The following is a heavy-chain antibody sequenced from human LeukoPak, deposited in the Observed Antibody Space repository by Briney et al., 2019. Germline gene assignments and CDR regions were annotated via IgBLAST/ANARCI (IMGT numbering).Heavy chain of an antibody. V-gene: IGHV3-74*01. J-gene: IGHJ6*04. CDR3: AELGITMIGGV. CDR2: INTDGSST. Sequence: GGSLXLSCAASGFTFSSYWMHWVRQAPGKGLVWVSRINTDGSSTTYTDSVKGRFTMSRDNAKNTLYLQMNSLRAEDTAVYSXAELGITMIGGVWGKGTTVTISS. CDR1: GFTFSSYW. D-gene: IGHD3-10*02.